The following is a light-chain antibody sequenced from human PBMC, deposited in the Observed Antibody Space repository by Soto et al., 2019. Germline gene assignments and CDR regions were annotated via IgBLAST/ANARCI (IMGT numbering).Light chain of an antibody. V-gene: IGKV3-20*01. J-gene: IGKJ1*01. CDR1: QYVTSY. CDR3: QQYGSSKT. CDR2: GAS. Sequence: EIVLTQSPATLSLSPGERATLSCRASQYVTSYLAWYQQKPGQAPRLLIYGASSRATGIPDRFSGSGSGTDFTLTISRLEPEDFAVYYCQQYGSSKTFGQGTKVDIK.